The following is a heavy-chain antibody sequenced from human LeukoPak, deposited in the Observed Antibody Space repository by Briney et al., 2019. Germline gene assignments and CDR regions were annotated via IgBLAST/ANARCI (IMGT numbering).Heavy chain of an antibody. D-gene: IGHD2-15*01. Sequence: SETLSLTCAVYGGSFSGYYWSWIRQPPGKGLEWIGEINHSGSTNYNPSLESRVTISVDTSKNQFSLKLSSVTAADTAVYYCARVRLYCSGGSCYPGHAFDIWGQGTMVTVSS. CDR3: ARVRLYCSGGSCYPGHAFDI. CDR2: INHSGST. J-gene: IGHJ3*02. V-gene: IGHV4-34*01. CDR1: GGSFSGYY.